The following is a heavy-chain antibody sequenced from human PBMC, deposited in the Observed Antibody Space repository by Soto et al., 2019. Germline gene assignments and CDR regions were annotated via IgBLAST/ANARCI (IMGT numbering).Heavy chain of an antibody. CDR1: AASFSKYY. V-gene: IGHV4-59*01. D-gene: IGHD3-16*01. Sequence: ETLSLTCTVSAASFSKYYWSWVRQPPGKGLEWIGYIYFNGNTNYNPSLKRRVTISIDTSKKQISLNLTSVTDADTAVYYCASVTFGGVVLAHWGQGTLVTVSS. CDR3: ASVTFGGVVLAH. CDR2: IYFNGNT. J-gene: IGHJ4*02.